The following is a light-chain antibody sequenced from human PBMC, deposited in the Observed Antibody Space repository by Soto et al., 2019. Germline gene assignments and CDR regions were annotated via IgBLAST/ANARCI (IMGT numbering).Light chain of an antibody. CDR3: SSYTSSSTLL. CDR2: AVS. J-gene: IGLJ2*01. Sequence: QSVLTQPASVSGSPGQSITISCTGTSSDVGGYNYVSWYQQHPGKAPKLMIYAVSNRPSGVSDRFSGPKSGNTASLTISGLQAEDEADYYCSSYTSSSTLLFGGGTKLTVL. CDR1: SSDVGGYNY. V-gene: IGLV2-14*01.